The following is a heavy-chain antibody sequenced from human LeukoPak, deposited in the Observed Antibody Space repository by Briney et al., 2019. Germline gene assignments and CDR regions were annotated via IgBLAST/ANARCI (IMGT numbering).Heavy chain of an antibody. CDR1: GFSFGTFG. J-gene: IGHJ3*01. CDR2: IFSDGST. Sequence: GGSLRLSCAASGFSFGTFGMSWVRQAPGKGLEWVSIIFSDGSTYYAGSVKGRFTISRDNSKNTLHLQMNSLRAEDTAVYYCARSLYSDSGGYYSDAFHVWGQGTMVTVSS. D-gene: IGHD3-22*01. CDR3: ARSLYSDSGGYYSDAFHV. V-gene: IGHV3-66*01.